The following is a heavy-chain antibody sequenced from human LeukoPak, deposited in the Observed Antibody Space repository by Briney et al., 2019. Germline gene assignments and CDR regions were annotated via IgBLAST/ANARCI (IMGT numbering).Heavy chain of an antibody. CDR1: GFTFSSYS. Sequence: GGSLRLSCAASGFTFSSYSMNWVRQAPGKGLEWVSSISSSSSYIYYADSVKGRFTISRDNAKNPLYLQMNSLRAEDTAVYYCAGGIGNYLPIDYWGQGTLVTVSS. CDR2: ISSSSSYI. J-gene: IGHJ4*02. CDR3: AGGIGNYLPIDY. V-gene: IGHV3-21*01. D-gene: IGHD4-11*01.